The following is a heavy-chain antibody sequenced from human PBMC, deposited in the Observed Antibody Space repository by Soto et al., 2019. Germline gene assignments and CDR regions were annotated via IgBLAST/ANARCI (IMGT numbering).Heavy chain of an antibody. CDR1: GDSLNTYY. V-gene: IGHV4-59*01. Sequence: SETLSLTCTISGDSLNTYYWAWIRQSPGKGLEWIGNIHRSGATSYSPSLESRVTISVDSSRNQFSLKLTSLTAADAAIYFCARILGPSNFYYYMDVWGTGTAVTVSS. D-gene: IGHD2-2*01. CDR3: ARILGPSNFYYYMDV. CDR2: IHRSGAT. J-gene: IGHJ6*03.